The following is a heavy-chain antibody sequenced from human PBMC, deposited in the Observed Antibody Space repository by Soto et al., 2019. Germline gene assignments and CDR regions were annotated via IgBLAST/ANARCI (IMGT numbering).Heavy chain of an antibody. V-gene: IGHV4-4*07. D-gene: IGHD3-22*01. CDR1: GGPISPYY. CDR2: IYSSGST. Sequence: LSLTCTVSGGPISPYYWSWIRQPAGKGLEWIGRIYSSGSTNYNSPLKSRVSMSLDTARNQISLKVKSVTAADTAIYYCAREGGYFDSSGSGVYHYYGVDVWGRGTTVTVSS. J-gene: IGHJ6*02. CDR3: AREGGYFDSSGSGVYHYYGVDV.